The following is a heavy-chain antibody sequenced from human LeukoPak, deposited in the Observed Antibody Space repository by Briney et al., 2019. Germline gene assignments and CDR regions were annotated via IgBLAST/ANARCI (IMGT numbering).Heavy chain of an antibody. V-gene: IGHV3-74*01. CDR2: INSDGSST. J-gene: IGHJ4*02. CDR3: ARDPDYYDSSGPFDY. CDR1: GFTFSSYW. Sequence: PGGSLRLSCAASGFTFSSYWMHWVRQAPGKGLVWVSRINSDGSSTSYADSVKGRFTISRDNAKNTLYLQMNSLRAEDTAVYYCARDPDYYDSSGPFDYWGQGTLVTVSS. D-gene: IGHD3-22*01.